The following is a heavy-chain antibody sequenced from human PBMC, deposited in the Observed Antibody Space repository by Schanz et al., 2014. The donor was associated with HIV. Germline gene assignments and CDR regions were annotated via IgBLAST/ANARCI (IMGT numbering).Heavy chain of an antibody. V-gene: IGHV3-33*05. CDR1: GFTFSDYG. J-gene: IGHJ6*02. CDR3: TWDSIVYSDMAV. CDR2: ISYDGSDK. D-gene: IGHD2-15*01. Sequence: QVQLVESGGGVVQPGRSLRLSCAASGFTFSDYGMHWVRQAPGKGLEWVAVISYDGSDKYYADSVKGRFTISRDNSKNTLYLQMNSLKIEDTAVYYCTWDSIVYSDMAVWGQGTTVIVS.